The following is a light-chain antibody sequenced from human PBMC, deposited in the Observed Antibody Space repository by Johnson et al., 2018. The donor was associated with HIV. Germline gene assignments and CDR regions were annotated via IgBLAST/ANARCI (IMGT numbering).Light chain of an antibody. CDR3: GTWDSSLSAGEYV. J-gene: IGLJ1*01. V-gene: IGLV1-51*02. CDR2: ENN. CDR1: SSNIGDNY. Sequence: QPVLTQPPSVSAAPGQKVTISCSGSSSNIGDNYVSWYQQVPGTAPKLLIYENNKRPSGIPDRFSGSKSGTSATLDITGLQTGDEADYYCGTWDSSLSAGEYVFGTGTKVTVL.